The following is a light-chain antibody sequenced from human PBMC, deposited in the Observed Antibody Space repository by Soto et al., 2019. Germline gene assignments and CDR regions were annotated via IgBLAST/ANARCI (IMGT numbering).Light chain of an antibody. CDR2: GAS. V-gene: IGKV3-15*01. J-gene: IGKJ4*01. Sequence: EVVMTQSPATVSVSPGEGVTLSCRASQTISNDLAWYQQKPGQAPRLLIYGASTRATGVPARFSGGGSGTEFTLTISGLQSEDVAYYYCQQNNKWPPVTFGGGTKVDIK. CDR3: QQNNKWPPVT. CDR1: QTISND.